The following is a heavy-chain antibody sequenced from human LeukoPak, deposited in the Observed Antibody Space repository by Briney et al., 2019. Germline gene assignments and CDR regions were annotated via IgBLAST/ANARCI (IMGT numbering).Heavy chain of an antibody. CDR2: IKTDGSLV. D-gene: IGHD6-13*01. J-gene: IGHJ1*01. V-gene: IGHV3-7*03. CDR3: AKTYSSSWFFQH. Sequence: GGSLRLSCVASGFTFSNYWMTWVRQAPGKGLEWVANIKTDGSLVYYVDSVKGRFTISRDNSKNTLYLQMNSLRAEDTAVYYCAKTYSSSWFFQHWGQGTLVTVSS. CDR1: GFTFSNYW.